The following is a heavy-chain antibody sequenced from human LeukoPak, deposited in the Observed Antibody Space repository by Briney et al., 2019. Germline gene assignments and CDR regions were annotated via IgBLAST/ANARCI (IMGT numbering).Heavy chain of an antibody. D-gene: IGHD3-3*01. CDR1: GGSISSYY. CDR2: IYTSGST. V-gene: IGHV4-4*07. CDR3: ASGLLEYYDFWSGSLPYYYGMDV. Sequence: SETLSLTCTVSGGSISSYYWSWIRQPAGKGLEWIGRIYTSGSTNYNPSLKSRVTMSVDTSKNQFSLKLSSVTAADTAVYYCASGLLEYYDFWSGSLPYYYGMDVWGQGTTVTVSS. J-gene: IGHJ6*02.